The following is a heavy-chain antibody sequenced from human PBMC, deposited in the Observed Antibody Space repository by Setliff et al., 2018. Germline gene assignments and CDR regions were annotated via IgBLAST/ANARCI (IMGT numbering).Heavy chain of an antibody. CDR3: ARDTSLYSSSSGGVY. Sequence: PAGSLRLSCAASGFTFSSYSMNWVRQAPGKGLEWVSSISSSSSYIYYADSVKGRFTISRDNAKNSLYLQMNSLRAEDTAVYYCARDTSLYSSSSGGVYWGQGTLVTVSS. V-gene: IGHV3-21*01. CDR2: ISSSSSYI. J-gene: IGHJ4*02. CDR1: GFTFSSYS. D-gene: IGHD6-6*01.